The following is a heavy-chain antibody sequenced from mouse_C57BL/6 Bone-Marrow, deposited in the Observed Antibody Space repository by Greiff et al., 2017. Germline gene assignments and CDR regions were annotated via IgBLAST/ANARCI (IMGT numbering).Heavy chain of an antibody. V-gene: IGHV1-64*01. J-gene: IGHJ2*01. CDR2: IHPNSGST. CDR1: GYTFTSYW. D-gene: IGHD1-1*01. Sequence: QVQLQQPGAELVKPGASVKLSCKASGYTFTSYWMHWVKQRPGQGLEWIGMIHPNSGSTNYNEKFKSKATLTVDKSSSTAYMQLSSLTSEDSAVYYCARFPYYGSSYRDYWGQGTTLTVSS. CDR3: ARFPYYGSSYRDY.